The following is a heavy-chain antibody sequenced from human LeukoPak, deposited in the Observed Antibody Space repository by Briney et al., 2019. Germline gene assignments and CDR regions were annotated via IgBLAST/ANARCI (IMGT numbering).Heavy chain of an antibody. V-gene: IGHV3-30*04. D-gene: IGHD6-13*01. CDR3: ARDSSRYSSSWCLSY. Sequence: GGTLRLSCAASGFTFSSYAMHWVRQAPGKGLEWVAVISYDGSNKYYADSVKGRFTISRDNSKNTLYLQMNSLRAEDTAVYYCARDSSRYSSSWCLSYWGQGTLVTVSS. CDR1: GFTFSSYA. J-gene: IGHJ4*02. CDR2: ISYDGSNK.